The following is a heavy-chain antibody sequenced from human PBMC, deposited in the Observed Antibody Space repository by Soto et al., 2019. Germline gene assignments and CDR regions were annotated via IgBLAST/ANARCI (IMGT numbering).Heavy chain of an antibody. V-gene: IGHV3-30-3*01. D-gene: IGHD7-27*01. CDR3: ARDLWGLDV. Sequence: QVQLVESGGGVVQPGRSLRLSCAASGFTFSSYAMHWVRQAPGKGLEWVAVISYDGSNKYYADSVKGRFTISRDNSKNSLYLQMNILTAEDTAVYYCARDLWGLDVWGQGTPVTVSS. J-gene: IGHJ6*02. CDR1: GFTFSSYA. CDR2: ISYDGSNK.